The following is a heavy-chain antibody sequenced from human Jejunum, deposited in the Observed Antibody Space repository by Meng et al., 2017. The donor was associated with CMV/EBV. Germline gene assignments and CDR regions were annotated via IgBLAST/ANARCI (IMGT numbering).Heavy chain of an antibody. CDR2: GSYDGIKK. CDR3: AKDRQRWLSLGDSFDM. D-gene: IGHD5-24*01. CDR1: GSPLVTYG. V-gene: IGHV3-30*18. J-gene: IGHJ3*02. Sequence: GSPLVTYGMHWVRQDPGKGLEWVAYGSYDGIKKYYADSVKGRFTISRDNSQNTLYLQMNSLRVEDTAVYYCAKDRQRWLSLGDSFDMWGQGTMVTVSS.